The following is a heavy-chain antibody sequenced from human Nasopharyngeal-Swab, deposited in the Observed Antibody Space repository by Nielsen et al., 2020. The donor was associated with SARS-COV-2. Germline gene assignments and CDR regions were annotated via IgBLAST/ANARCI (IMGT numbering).Heavy chain of an antibody. CDR3: ARGFIVATIFHYYYYMDV. V-gene: IGHV1-8*01. CDR2: MNPNSGNA. Sequence: WVRQAPGQGLEWMGWMNPNSGNAGYAQKFQGRVTMTRNTFISTAYMELSSLRSEDTAVYYCARGFIVATIFHYYYYMDVWGKGTTVTVSS. D-gene: IGHD5-12*01. J-gene: IGHJ6*03.